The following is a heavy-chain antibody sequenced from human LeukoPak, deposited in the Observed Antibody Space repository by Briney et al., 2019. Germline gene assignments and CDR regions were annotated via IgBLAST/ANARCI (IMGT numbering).Heavy chain of an antibody. V-gene: IGHV1-69*13. CDR2: IIPIFGTA. J-gene: IGHJ3*02. Sequence: SVKVSCKASGYTFTGYYMHWVRQAPGQGLEWMGGIIPIFGTANYAQKFQGRATITADESTSTAYMELSSLRSEDTAVYYCARDRGDYYDSSGYYNAFDIWGQGTMVTVSS. D-gene: IGHD3-22*01. CDR1: GYTFTGYY. CDR3: ARDRGDYYDSSGYYNAFDI.